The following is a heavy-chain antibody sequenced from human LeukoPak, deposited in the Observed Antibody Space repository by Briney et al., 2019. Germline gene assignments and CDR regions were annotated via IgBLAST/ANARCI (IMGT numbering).Heavy chain of an antibody. Sequence: PSETLSLTCTVSGGSISSYYWSWIRQPPGKGLEWIGYIYYSGSTNYNPSLKSRVTISVDTSKNQFSLKLSSVTAADTAVYYCARRFRRFSGVVVPAARYAFDIWGQGTMVTVSS. CDR3: ARRFRRFSGVVVPAARYAFDI. CDR2: IYYSGST. V-gene: IGHV4-59*12. J-gene: IGHJ3*02. D-gene: IGHD2-2*01. CDR1: GGSISSYY.